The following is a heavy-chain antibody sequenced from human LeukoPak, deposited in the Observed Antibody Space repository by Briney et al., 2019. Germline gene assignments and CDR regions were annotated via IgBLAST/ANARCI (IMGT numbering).Heavy chain of an antibody. CDR1: GFTFSSYA. D-gene: IGHD5-18*01. CDR3: ARDGGEYGSYGNYFDY. J-gene: IGHJ4*02. CDR2: ISYDGSNK. Sequence: GRSLRLSCAASGFTFSSYAMHWVRQAPGKGLEGVAVISYDGSNKYYADSVKGRFTISRDNSKNTLYLQMNSLRAEDTAVYYCARDGGEYGSYGNYFDYWGQGTLVTVSS. V-gene: IGHV3-30-3*01.